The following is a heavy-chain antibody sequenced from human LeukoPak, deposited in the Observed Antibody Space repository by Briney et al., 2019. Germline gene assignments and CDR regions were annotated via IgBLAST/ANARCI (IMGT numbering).Heavy chain of an antibody. CDR1: GGSFSDYY. J-gene: IGHJ2*01. V-gene: IGHV4-34*01. CDR2: INHSGST. D-gene: IGHD6-19*01. CDR3: AREYSWLARYFDL. Sequence: PSETLSLTCAVYGGSFSDYYWSWIRQPPGKGLEWIGEINHSGSTNYNPSLKSRVTISVGTSKNQFSLKLRSVTAADTAVYYCAREYSWLARYFDLWGRGTLVTVSS.